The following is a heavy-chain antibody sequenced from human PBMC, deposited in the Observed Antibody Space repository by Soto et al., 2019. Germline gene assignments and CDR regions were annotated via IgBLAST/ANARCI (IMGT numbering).Heavy chain of an antibody. CDR2: NYYSGST. Sequence: QVQLQESGPGLVKPSQTLSLTCTVSGGSISSGGYYWSWIRQHPGKGLEWIGYNYYSGSTYYNPSLKSRVTSSVDTSKYQSSLKLGSVTAGDTAVYYCARDMAIGRYAFDIWGQGTMVTVSS. D-gene: IGHD5-12*01. V-gene: IGHV4-31*03. J-gene: IGHJ3*02. CDR1: GGSISSGGYY. CDR3: ARDMAIGRYAFDI.